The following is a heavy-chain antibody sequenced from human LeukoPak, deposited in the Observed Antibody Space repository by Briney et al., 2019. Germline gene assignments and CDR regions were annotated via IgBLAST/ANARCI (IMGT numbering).Heavy chain of an antibody. CDR1: GGSLSGYY. CDR2: INHSGST. J-gene: IGHJ4*02. V-gene: IGHV4-34*01. D-gene: IGHD5-18*01. Sequence: SETLSLTCAVYGGSLSGYYWSWIRQPPGKGLEWIGEINHSGSTNYNPSLKSRVTISVDTSKNQFSLKLSSVTAADTAVYYCAVDTAKYYFDYWGQGTLVTVSS. CDR3: AVDTAKYYFDY.